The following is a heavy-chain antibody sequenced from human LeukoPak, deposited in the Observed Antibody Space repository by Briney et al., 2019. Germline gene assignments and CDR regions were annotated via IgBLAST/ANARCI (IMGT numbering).Heavy chain of an antibody. CDR3: ARGGGLDYYYYYMDV. Sequence: GRSLRLSCAASGFTFSSFGMHWVRQAPGKGLEWVAVISYDGSNKFYADSVKGRFTISRDNSKNTLSLQMNSLRAEDTAVYYCARGGGLDYYYYYMDVWGKGTTVTISS. V-gene: IGHV3-30*03. CDR2: ISYDGSNK. CDR1: GFTFSSFG. J-gene: IGHJ6*03. D-gene: IGHD6-6*01.